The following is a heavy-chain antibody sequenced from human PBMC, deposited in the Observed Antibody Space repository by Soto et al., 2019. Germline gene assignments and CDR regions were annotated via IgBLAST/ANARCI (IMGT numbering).Heavy chain of an antibody. V-gene: IGHV3-9*01. D-gene: IGHD3-22*01. CDR3: AASRGFDSSGYSGYYYGMDV. CDR1: GFTFDDYA. CDR2: ITWNSDEI. J-gene: IGHJ6*02. Sequence: EVQLVESGGGLVQPGRSLRLSCAASGFTFDDYAMHWVRQRPGRGLEWVSGITWNSDEIGYPDSVKGRFSISRDNAKKYLYLQMNSLRPDDTALYDCAASRGFDSSGYSGYYYGMDVWGQGTTVTVSS.